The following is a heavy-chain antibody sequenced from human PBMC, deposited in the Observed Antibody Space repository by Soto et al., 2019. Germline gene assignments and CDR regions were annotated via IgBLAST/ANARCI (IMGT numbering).Heavy chain of an antibody. CDR3: ARAGSSSSYYYYDMDV. J-gene: IGHJ6*02. CDR2: INPNSGGT. V-gene: IGHV1-2*04. D-gene: IGHD6-6*01. Sequence: QVQLVQSGAEVKKPGASVKVSCKASGYTFTGYYMHWVRQATGQGLEWMGWINPNSGGTNYAQKFQGWVTMTRDTSISTAYMELSRLRSDDTAVYYCARAGSSSSYYYYDMDVWGQGTTVTVSS. CDR1: GYTFTGYY.